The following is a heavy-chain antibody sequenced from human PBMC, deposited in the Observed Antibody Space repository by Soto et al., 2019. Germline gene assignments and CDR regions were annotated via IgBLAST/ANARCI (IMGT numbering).Heavy chain of an antibody. V-gene: IGHV3-23*01. CDR3: ARWSGYGDL. CDR1: GFAFSTYG. D-gene: IGHD4-17*01. CDR2: MSIGYEKT. J-gene: IGHJ4*02. Sequence: PGGSLRLSCAASGFAFSTYGMHWVRQTPERGLEWFAGMSIGYEKTFYADSVRGRFIVSRDSSKNTVDLQMNSLRVEDTAIYYCARWSGYGDLWGQGTLVTVSS.